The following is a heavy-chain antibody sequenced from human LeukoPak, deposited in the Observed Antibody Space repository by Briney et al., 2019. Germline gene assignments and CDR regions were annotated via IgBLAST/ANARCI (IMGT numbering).Heavy chain of an antibody. CDR2: INPNSGGT. CDR1: GYTFTGYY. CDR3: ARDRIPPVVVVPAAIYWFDP. J-gene: IGHJ5*02. Sequence: ASVKVFCKASGYTFTGYYMHWVRQAPGQGLEWMGWINPNSGGTNYAQKFQGRVTMTRDTSISTAYMELSRLGSDDTAVYYCARDRIPPVVVVPAAIYWFDPWGQGTLVTVSS. V-gene: IGHV1-2*02. D-gene: IGHD2-2*01.